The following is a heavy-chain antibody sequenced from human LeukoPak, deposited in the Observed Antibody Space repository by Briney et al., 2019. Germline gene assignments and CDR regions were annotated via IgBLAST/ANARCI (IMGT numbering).Heavy chain of an antibody. CDR1: GFTLSSYG. Sequence: GGSLRLSCGAWGFTLSSYGMQGVRQARGKGREGVAVIWYDGSNKYYAASVQGRFTISRDNSKNTLYLQMNSLRAEDTAVYYCARAFLGGWYYFDYWGQGTLVTVSS. J-gene: IGHJ4*02. D-gene: IGHD6-19*01. V-gene: IGHV3-33*01. CDR3: ARAFLGGWYYFDY. CDR2: IWYDGSNK.